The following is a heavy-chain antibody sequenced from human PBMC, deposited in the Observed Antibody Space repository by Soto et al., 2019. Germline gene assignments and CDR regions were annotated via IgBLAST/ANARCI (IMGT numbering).Heavy chain of an antibody. V-gene: IGHV3-23*01. D-gene: IGHD3-22*01. J-gene: IGHJ4*02. CDR3: AKGSSDYDSSGYYYVPAPFDY. Sequence: GGSLRLSCAASGFTFSSYAMSWVRQAPGKGLEWVSAISGSGGSTYYAGSVKGRFTISRDNSKNTLYLQMNSLRAEDTAVYYCAKGSSDYDSSGYYYVPAPFDYWGQGTLVTVSS. CDR2: ISGSGGST. CDR1: GFTFSSYA.